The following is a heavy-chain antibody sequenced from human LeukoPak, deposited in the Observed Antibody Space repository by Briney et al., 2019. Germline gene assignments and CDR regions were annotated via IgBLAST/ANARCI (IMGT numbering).Heavy chain of an antibody. CDR1: GFTFSSYG. J-gene: IGHJ4*02. Sequence: GGSLRLSCAASGFTFSSYGMHWVRQAPGKGLEWVAVISCDGSNKYYADSVKGRFTISRDNSKNTLYLQMNSLRAEDTAVYYCAKLGFVLRYFDWLWGGAIDYWGQGTLVTVSS. V-gene: IGHV3-30*18. D-gene: IGHD3-9*01. CDR3: AKLGFVLRYFDWLWGGAIDY. CDR2: ISCDGSNK.